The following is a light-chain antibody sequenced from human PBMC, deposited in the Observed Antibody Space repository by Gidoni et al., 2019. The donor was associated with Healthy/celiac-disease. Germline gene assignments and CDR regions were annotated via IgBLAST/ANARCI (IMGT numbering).Light chain of an antibody. Sequence: QSALTQPASVAGSPGRSITISCTGTRSDVGGYNYVSWYQQHPAKAPKLMIYEVSNRPSGVSNRFSGSKSGNTASLTISGLQAEDEADYYCSSYTSSSAVVFGGGTKLTVL. J-gene: IGLJ2*01. CDR3: SSYTSSSAVV. V-gene: IGLV2-14*01. CDR2: EVS. CDR1: RSDVGGYNY.